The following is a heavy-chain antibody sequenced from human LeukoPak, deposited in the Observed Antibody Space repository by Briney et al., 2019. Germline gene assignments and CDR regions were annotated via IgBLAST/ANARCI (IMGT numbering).Heavy chain of an antibody. D-gene: IGHD3-22*01. CDR1: GGSISSYY. J-gene: IGHJ4*02. V-gene: IGHV4-59*08. CDR3: ARHGSNYYDSSGYYYD. CDR2: IYYSGST. Sequence: SETLSLTCTVSGGSISSYYWSWIRQPPGKGLEWIGYIYYSGSTYYNPSLKSRVTISVDTSKNQFSLKLSSVTAADTAVYYCARHGSNYYDSSGYYYDWGQGTLVTVSS.